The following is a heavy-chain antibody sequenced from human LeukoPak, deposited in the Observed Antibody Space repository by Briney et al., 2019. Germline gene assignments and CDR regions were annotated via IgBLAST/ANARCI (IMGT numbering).Heavy chain of an antibody. CDR2: IDPSDSCT. D-gene: IGHD5-12*01. V-gene: IGHV5-10-1*01. CDR1: GYTLTNHW. CDR3: ARAPDSDSGYDYFDY. J-gene: IGHJ4*02. Sequence: GESLKISCKGSGYTLTNHWISWVRQMPGKGLEWMGKIDPSDSCTNYSPSFQGHVTISADKSISTAYLQWSSLKASDTAMYYCARAPDSDSGYDYFDYWGQGTLVTVSS.